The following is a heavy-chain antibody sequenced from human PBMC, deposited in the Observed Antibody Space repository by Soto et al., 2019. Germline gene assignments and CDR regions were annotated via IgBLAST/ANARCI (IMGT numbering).Heavy chain of an antibody. CDR2: INPNSGGT. Sequence: ASVKVSCKASGYTFTGYYMHWVRQAPGQGLEWMGWINPNSGGTNYAQKFQGRVTMTRDTSISTAYMELSRLRSDDTAVYYCARDDPIQLTGPWGDYYYGMDVWGQGTTVTVSS. D-gene: IGHD7-27*01. CDR3: ARDDPIQLTGPWGDYYYGMDV. J-gene: IGHJ6*02. V-gene: IGHV1-2*02. CDR1: GYTFTGYY.